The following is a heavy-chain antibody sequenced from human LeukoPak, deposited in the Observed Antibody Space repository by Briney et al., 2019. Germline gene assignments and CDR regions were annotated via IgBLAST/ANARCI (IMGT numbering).Heavy chain of an antibody. J-gene: IGHJ4*02. V-gene: IGHV3-7*01. CDR2: IKQDGSEK. D-gene: IGHD1-26*01. CDR3: ARDIGLVDY. CDR1: GFTFSSYW. Sequence: GGSLRLSCAAYGFTFSSYWMSWDRQAPGKGLEWVANIKQDGSEKYYVDSVKGRFTISRDNAKNSLYLQMNSLRAEDTAVYYCARDIGLVDYWGQGTLVTVSS.